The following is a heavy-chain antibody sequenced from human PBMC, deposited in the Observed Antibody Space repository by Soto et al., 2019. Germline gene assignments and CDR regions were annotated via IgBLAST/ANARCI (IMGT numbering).Heavy chain of an antibody. CDR1: GFTFSSYA. CDR3: AKGPPSIYYYDSSGYYYGYFDY. CDR2: ISGSGGST. V-gene: IGHV3-23*01. J-gene: IGHJ4*02. Sequence: QPGGSLRLSCAASGFTFSSYAMSWVRQAPGKGLEWVSAISGSGGSTYYADSVKGRFTISRDNSKNTLYLQMNSLRAEDTAVYYCAKGPPSIYYYDSSGYYYGYFDYWGQGTLVTVSS. D-gene: IGHD3-22*01.